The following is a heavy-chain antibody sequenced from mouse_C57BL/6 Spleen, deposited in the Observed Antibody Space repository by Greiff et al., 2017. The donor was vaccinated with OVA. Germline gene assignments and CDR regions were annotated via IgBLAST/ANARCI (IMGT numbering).Heavy chain of an antibody. V-gene: IGHV1-55*01. Sequence: VQLQQPGAELVKPGASVKMSCKASGYTFTSYWITWVKQRPGQGLEWIGDIYPGSGSTNYNEKFKSKATLTVDTSSSTAYMQLSSLTSEDSAVYYCARRARITTDQAWFAYWGQGTLVTVSA. J-gene: IGHJ3*01. CDR2: IYPGSGST. CDR1: GYTFTSYW. D-gene: IGHD1-1*01. CDR3: ARRARITTDQAWFAY.